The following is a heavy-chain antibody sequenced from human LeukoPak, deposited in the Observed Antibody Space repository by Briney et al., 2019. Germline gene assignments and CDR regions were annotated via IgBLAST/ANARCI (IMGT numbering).Heavy chain of an antibody. CDR2: ISYDGSNK. J-gene: IGHJ6*02. CDR1: GFTFSSYA. V-gene: IGHV3-30-3*01. Sequence: GGSLRLSCAASGFTFSSYAMHRVRQAPGKGLEWVAVISYDGSNKYYADSVKGRFTISRDNSKNTLYLQMNSLRAEDTAVYYCARDSAGGGDYFYYYYGMDVWGQGTTVTVSS. D-gene: IGHD4-17*01. CDR3: ARDSAGGGDYFYYYYGMDV.